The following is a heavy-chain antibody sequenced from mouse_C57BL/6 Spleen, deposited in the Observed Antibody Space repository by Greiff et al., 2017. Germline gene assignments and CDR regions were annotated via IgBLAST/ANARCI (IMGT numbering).Heavy chain of an antibody. Sequence: QVQLKQPGAELVRPGSSVKLSCKASGYTFTSYWMHWVKQRPIQGLEWIGNIDPSDSETHYNQKFKDKATLTVDKSSSTAYMQLSSLTSEDSAVYYCARWGNSDAMDYWGQGTSVTVSS. J-gene: IGHJ4*01. V-gene: IGHV1-52*01. CDR3: ARWGNSDAMDY. CDR2: IDPSDSET. D-gene: IGHD2-1*01. CDR1: GYTFTSYW.